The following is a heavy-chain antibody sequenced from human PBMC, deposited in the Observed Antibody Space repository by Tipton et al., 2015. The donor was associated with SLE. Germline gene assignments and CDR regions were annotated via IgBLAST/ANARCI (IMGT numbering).Heavy chain of an antibody. CDR1: GFTYSGYA. Sequence: SLRLSCAASGFTYSGYAMHWVRQAPGKGLGWVAFIRADGSNKDYADSVEGRFTISRDNSKNTLYLQMNRLRVEDTAVYYCAGGTGAYFDHWGQGTLVTVSS. V-gene: IGHV3-30*02. CDR2: IRADGSNK. J-gene: IGHJ4*02. D-gene: IGHD3-16*01. CDR3: AGGTGAYFDH.